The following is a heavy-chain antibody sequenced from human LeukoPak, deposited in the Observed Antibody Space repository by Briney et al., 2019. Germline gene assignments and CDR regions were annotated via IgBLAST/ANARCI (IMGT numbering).Heavy chain of an antibody. CDR3: ARSSGSYYNVLAYFDC. V-gene: IGHV4-39*07. D-gene: IGHD3-10*01. CDR2: IYYSGST. CDR1: GGSISSSSYY. J-gene: IGHJ4*02. Sequence: SSETLSLTCTVSGGSISSSSYYWGWICQPPGKGLEWIGSIYYSGSTYYNPSLKSRVTISVDTSKNQFSLKLSSVTAADTAVYYCARSSGSYYNVLAYFDCWGQGTLVTVSS.